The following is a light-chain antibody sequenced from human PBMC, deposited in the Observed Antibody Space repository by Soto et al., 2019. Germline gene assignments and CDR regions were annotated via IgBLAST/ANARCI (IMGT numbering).Light chain of an antibody. CDR3: QSYDSSLSGYYV. CDR1: SSNIGAGYD. Sequence: QSVLTQPPSVSGAPGQRVTMSCTGSSSNIGAGYDVHWYQQLPGTAPKLLIYGHSNRPSGVPDRFSGSKSGTSASLAITGLQAEDEADYYCQSYDSSLSGYYVFGTGTKLTVL. J-gene: IGLJ1*01. V-gene: IGLV1-40*01. CDR2: GHS.